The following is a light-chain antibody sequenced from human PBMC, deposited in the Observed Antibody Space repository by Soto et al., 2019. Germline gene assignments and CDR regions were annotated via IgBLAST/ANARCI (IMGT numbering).Light chain of an antibody. Sequence: QSVLTQPPSVSGAPGQRVTISCTGSSSNIGAGYDVHWYQQLPGTAPKLLIYGNNNRPSGVPDRFSGSKSGTSASLAVTGLKAEDEADYNCQSYATGLGVLYVFPPGIKLTVL. CDR3: QSYATGLGVLYV. V-gene: IGLV1-40*01. J-gene: IGLJ1*01. CDR2: GNN. CDR1: SSNIGAGYD.